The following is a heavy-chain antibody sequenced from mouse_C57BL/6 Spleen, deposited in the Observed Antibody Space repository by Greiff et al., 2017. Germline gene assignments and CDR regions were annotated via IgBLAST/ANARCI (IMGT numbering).Heavy chain of an antibody. CDR3: ARAPFDGNYVGFAY. D-gene: IGHD2-1*01. V-gene: IGHV5-4*03. CDR1: GFTFSSYA. J-gene: IGHJ3*01. Sequence: EVKLVESGGGLVKPGGSLKLSCAASGFTFSSYAMSWVRQTPEKRLEWVATISDGGSYTYYPDNVKGRFTISRDNAKNNLYLQMSHLKSEDTAMYYCARAPFDGNYVGFAYWGQGTLVTVSA. CDR2: ISDGGSYT.